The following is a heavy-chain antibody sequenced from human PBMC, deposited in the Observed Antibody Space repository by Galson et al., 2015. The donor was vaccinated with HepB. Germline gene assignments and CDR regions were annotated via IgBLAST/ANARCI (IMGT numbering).Heavy chain of an antibody. J-gene: IGHJ4*02. CDR3: ARCGGDCYPFNFDY. CDR2: IYSGGST. CDR1: GFTVSSHY. V-gene: IGHV3-53*01. D-gene: IGHD2-21*02. Sequence: SLRLSCAASGFTVSSHYMSWVRQAPGKGLEWVPVIYSGGSTSYADSVKGRFTISRDNSENTLYLQMNRLRAEDTAVYYCARCGGDCYPFNFDYWGQGTLVTVSS.